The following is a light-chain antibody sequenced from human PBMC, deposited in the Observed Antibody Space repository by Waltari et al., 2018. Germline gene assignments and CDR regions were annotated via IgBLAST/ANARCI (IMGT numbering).Light chain of an antibody. J-gene: IGLJ2*01. CDR3: CSYADSSTGV. V-gene: IGLV2-23*02. CDR2: DVS. CDR1: SSAVGSYNL. Sequence: QSALTQPASVSGSPGQSITISCTGTSSAVGSYNLVSWYQQHPGKPPKLMIYDVSKRPSGVSNRFSGSKSGNTASLTISGLQAEDEADYYCCSYADSSTGVFGGGTKLTVL.